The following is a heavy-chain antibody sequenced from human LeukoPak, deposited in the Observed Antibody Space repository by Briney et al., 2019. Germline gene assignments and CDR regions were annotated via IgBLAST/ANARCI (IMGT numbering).Heavy chain of an antibody. CDR3: ARHDSGSYYVLVGAFDI. J-gene: IGHJ3*02. CDR2: IYYSGST. V-gene: IGHV4-59*08. D-gene: IGHD1-26*01. CDR1: GGSISGYY. Sequence: SETLSLTCTVSGGSISGYYWSWIRQPPGKGLEWIGYIYYSGSTNYNPSLKSRVTISVDTSKNQFSLKLTSVTAADTAVYYCARHDSGSYYVLVGAFDIWGQGTMVTVSS.